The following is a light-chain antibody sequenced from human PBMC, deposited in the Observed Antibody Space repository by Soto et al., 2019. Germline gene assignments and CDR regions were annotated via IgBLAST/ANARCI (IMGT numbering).Light chain of an antibody. J-gene: IGKJ1*01. V-gene: IGKV1-39*01. Sequence: DIQMTQSPSSLSASVGDRVTISCRTSQSVTTFLNWYQQKPGEAPKLLIYRASTLQTGIPSRFSGSGYGADFVLTISSLQTEDFATYYCQQSYNAPRTFGLGTKV. CDR1: QSVTTF. CDR3: QQSYNAPRT. CDR2: RAS.